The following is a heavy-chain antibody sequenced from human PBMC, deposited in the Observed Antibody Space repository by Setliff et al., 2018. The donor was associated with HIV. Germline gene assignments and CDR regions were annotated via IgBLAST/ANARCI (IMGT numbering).Heavy chain of an antibody. Sequence: SETLSLTCAVTGDSISRRNWWSWVRQAPGKGLQWIGEIYQNGLTNYSPSLKSRVSMSLDKSKNQFSLKMTSVTAADTAVYYCVRAGDYYDSTGARAGFDFWGQGTRVTVSS. D-gene: IGHD3-22*01. CDR3: VRAGDYYDSTGARAGFDF. J-gene: IGHJ3*01. CDR1: GDSISRRNW. V-gene: IGHV4-4*02. CDR2: IYQNGLT.